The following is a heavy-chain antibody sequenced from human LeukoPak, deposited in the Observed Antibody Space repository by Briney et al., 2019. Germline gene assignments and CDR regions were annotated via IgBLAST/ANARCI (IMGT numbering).Heavy chain of an antibody. Sequence: PGGSLRLSCAAPGFTFSSYGIHWVRQAPGKGLEWVAVISYDGSNTYYADSVKGRFTISRDNSKNMLYLQMNSLRAEDTAVYYCAKPYYYGSRSYMDYWGQGTLVTVSS. D-gene: IGHD3-10*01. V-gene: IGHV3-30*18. CDR2: ISYDGSNT. CDR3: AKPYYYGSRSYMDY. J-gene: IGHJ4*02. CDR1: GFTFSSYG.